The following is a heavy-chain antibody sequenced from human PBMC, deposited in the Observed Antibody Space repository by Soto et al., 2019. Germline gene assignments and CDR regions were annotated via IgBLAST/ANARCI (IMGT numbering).Heavy chain of an antibody. CDR1: GFSLSTSGVG. V-gene: IGHV2-5*02. J-gene: IGHJ5*02. D-gene: IGHD3-3*01. CDR2: IYWDDDK. CDR3: AQGLWRGYKSWFDP. Sequence: QITLRESGPTRVKPTQTLTLTCTFAGFSLSTSGVGVGWIRQPPGKALEWLALIYWDDDKRYNPSLQTRLTITKDISRNQVVLTMTNMDPVDTATYYCAQGLWRGYKSWFDPWGQGTLVTVSS.